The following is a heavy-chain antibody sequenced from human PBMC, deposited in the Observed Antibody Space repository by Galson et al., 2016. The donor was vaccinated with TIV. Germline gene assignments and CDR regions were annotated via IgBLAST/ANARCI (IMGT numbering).Heavy chain of an antibody. J-gene: IGHJ4*02. CDR1: GFSLSTSGMC. CDR2: IDWDDDI. CDR3: ARTSYYYDSSGYYEGILYFDY. D-gene: IGHD3-22*01. Sequence: PALVKPTQTLTLTCSFSGFSLSTSGMCVSWIRQPPGKALEWLARIDWDDDIYYSPFMKTRLTISKDTSKNQVVLTMTNLDPVYTATYYCARTSYYYDSSGYYEGILYFDYWGQGSRVTVSS. V-gene: IGHV2-70*11.